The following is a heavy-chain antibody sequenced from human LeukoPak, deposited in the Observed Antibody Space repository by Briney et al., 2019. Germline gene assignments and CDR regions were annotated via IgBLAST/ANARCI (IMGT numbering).Heavy chain of an antibody. CDR3: ARDLSGFGDGIESFDM. J-gene: IGHJ3*02. CDR2: ISSSSSYI. CDR1: GFTFSSYS. Sequence: GGSLRLSCAASGFTFSSYSMNWVRQAPGKGLEWVSSISSSSSYIYYADSVKGRFTISRDNAKNSLYLHINSLRAEDTAVYYCARDLSGFGDGIESFDMWGHGTIVTVSS. V-gene: IGHV3-21*01. D-gene: IGHD3-3*01.